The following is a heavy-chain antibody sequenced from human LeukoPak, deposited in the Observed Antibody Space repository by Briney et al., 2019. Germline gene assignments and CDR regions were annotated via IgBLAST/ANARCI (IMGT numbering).Heavy chain of an antibody. CDR2: ISGSGGST. D-gene: IGHD5-12*01. J-gene: IGHJ4*02. V-gene: IGHV3-23*01. Sequence: GGSLRLSCAASGFTFSSYAMSRVRQAPGKGLEWVSAISGSGGSTYYADSVKGRFTISRDNSKNTLYLQMNSLRAEDTAVYYCAKGVVATGSQFDYWGQGTLVTVSS. CDR1: GFTFSSYA. CDR3: AKGVVATGSQFDY.